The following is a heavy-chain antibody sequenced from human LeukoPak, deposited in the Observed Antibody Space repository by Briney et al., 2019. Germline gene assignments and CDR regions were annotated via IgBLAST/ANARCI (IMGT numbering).Heavy chain of an antibody. CDR1: GFSVSSTY. J-gene: IGHJ4*02. D-gene: IGHD6-19*01. Sequence: GESLRLSCEASGFSVSSTYMSWVRQAPGKGLEWVSMINSGGSDGRTYHADSVRGRFTITRDNSKNTLYLQMNSLRAEDTAVYYCARKLAGHYFDYWGQGTLVTVSS. CDR2: INSGGSDGRT. V-gene: IGHV3-66*02. CDR3: ARKLAGHYFDY.